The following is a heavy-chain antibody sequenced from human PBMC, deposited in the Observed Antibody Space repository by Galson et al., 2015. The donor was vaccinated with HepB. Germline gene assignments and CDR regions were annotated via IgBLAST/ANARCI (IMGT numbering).Heavy chain of an antibody. J-gene: IGHJ3*02. CDR3: ARGREYGGPDAFDI. CDR2: ISSSSSYT. Sequence: SLRLSCAASGFTFSDYYMSWIRQAPGKGLEWVSYISSSSSYTNYADSVKGRFTISRDNAKNSLYLQMNSLRAEDTAVYYCARGREYGGPDAFDIWGQGTMVTVSS. D-gene: IGHD4-23*01. V-gene: IGHV3-11*06. CDR1: GFTFSDYY.